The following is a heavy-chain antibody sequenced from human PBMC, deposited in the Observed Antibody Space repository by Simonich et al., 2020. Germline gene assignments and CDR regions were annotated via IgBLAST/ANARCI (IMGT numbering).Heavy chain of an antibody. J-gene: IGHJ2*01. V-gene: IGHV3-74*01. D-gene: IGHD7-27*01. CDR1: GFTFSVYW. CDR2: INSDGSST. Sequence: EVQLVESGGGLVQPGGSLRLSCAASGFTFSVYWLHWVRQAPGKGTVWGSRINSDGSSTSYADYVKGRFTISRDNAKNTLYLQMNSLRAEYTAVYYCEREAGDLWYFDLWGRGTLVTVSS. CDR3: EREAGDLWYFDL.